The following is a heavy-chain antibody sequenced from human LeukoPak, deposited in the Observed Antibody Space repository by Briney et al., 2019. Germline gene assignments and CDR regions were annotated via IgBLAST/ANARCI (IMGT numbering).Heavy chain of an antibody. J-gene: IGHJ4*02. D-gene: IGHD6-13*01. CDR1: GFTFSSYD. Sequence: GGSLRLSCAASGFTFSSYDMSWVRQAPGKGLEWVSGISGSGGSTYFADSVKGRFTISRDNAKNSLYLQMNSLRAEDTAVYYCARAVGIAAAAPFDYWGQGTLVTVSS. CDR3: ARAVGIAAAAPFDY. CDR2: ISGSGGST. V-gene: IGHV3-23*01.